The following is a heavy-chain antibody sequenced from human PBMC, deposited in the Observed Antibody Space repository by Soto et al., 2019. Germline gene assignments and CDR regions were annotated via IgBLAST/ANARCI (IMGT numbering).Heavy chain of an antibody. CDR3: ARDWERSGVDY. J-gene: IGHJ4*02. V-gene: IGHV4-61*01. D-gene: IGHD1-1*01. CDR1: GGSVTSANYY. Sequence: QVRLQESGPGLVKPSETLSLTCTVSGGSVTSANYYWSWIRQPPGKGLEWIGCIYYSGSTYYNPSLKGRVTISVDTSKNQFSLKLSSVTAADTAVYYCARDWERSGVDYWGQGTLVTVSS. CDR2: IYYSGST.